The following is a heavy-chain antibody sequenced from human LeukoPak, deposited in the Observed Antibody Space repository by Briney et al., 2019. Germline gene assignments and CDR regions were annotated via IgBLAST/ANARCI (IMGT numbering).Heavy chain of an antibody. CDR1: GFTFSTYW. V-gene: IGHV3-74*01. J-gene: IGHJ4*02. Sequence: GGSLKLSCAASGFTFSTYWMHWFRQAPGKGLVWVSRINGDESSISYADSVKGRFTSSRDNAKNTLFLQMNSLRAEDTAVYYCATESYGSGIYYFDYWGQGTLVTVSS. CDR3: ATESYGSGIYYFDY. CDR2: INGDESSI. D-gene: IGHD3-10*01.